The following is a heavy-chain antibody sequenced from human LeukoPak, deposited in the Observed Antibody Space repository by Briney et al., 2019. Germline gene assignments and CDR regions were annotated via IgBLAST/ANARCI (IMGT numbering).Heavy chain of an antibody. D-gene: IGHD1-26*01. CDR1: GFTFSSYW. Sequence: PGGSLRLSCAASGFTFSSYWMHWVRQAPGKGLVWVSRINTDGSSTSYADSVKGRVTISRDNAKNTLYLQMNSLRVEDTAVYYCARGVELVGATRWFDPWGQGTLVTVSS. V-gene: IGHV3-74*01. CDR3: ARGVELVGATRWFDP. J-gene: IGHJ5*02. CDR2: INTDGSST.